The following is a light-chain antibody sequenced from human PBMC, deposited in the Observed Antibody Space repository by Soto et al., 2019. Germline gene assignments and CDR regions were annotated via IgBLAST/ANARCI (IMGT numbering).Light chain of an antibody. J-gene: IGKJ5*01. V-gene: IGKV1-5*01. CDR3: QQRSNWPIT. Sequence: DIQMTQSPSTLSASVGDRVTITCRASQRISTWLAWYQQKPGKVRKLLISDSSTLDSGVPSRFRGSGCGTEFPLTISSVHSDDFAFYYCQQRSNWPITFGQGTRLEI. CDR1: QRISTW. CDR2: DSS.